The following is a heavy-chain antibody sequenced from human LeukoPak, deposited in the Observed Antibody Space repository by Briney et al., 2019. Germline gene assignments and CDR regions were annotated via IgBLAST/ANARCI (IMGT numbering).Heavy chain of an antibody. V-gene: IGHV1-2*02. D-gene: IGHD2-2*01. Sequence: ASMKVSCKASGYTFTDYYMHWVRQAPGRGFEWMGWINPNDGDTNYAQKSQGRVTMTRDTSISTAHMEVSRLRSDDTAVYYCARANFLYCSSTTCLFDYWGQGTLVTVSS. J-gene: IGHJ4*02. CDR1: GYTFTDYY. CDR2: INPNDGDT. CDR3: ARANFLYCSSTTCLFDY.